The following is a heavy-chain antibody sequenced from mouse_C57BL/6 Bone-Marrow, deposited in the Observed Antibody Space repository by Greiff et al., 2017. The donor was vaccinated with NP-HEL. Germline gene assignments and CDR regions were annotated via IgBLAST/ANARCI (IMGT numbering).Heavy chain of an antibody. D-gene: IGHD4-1*01. CDR1: GFTFSDFY. Sequence: EVKVVESGGGLVQSGRSLRLSCATSGFTFSDFYMEWVRQAPGKGLEWIAASRNKANDYTTEYSASVKGRFIVSRDTYQSILYLQMNALRAEDTAIYYCARDAGVGPFAYWGQGTLVTVSA. CDR3: ARDAGVGPFAY. J-gene: IGHJ3*01. CDR2: SRNKANDYTT. V-gene: IGHV7-1*01.